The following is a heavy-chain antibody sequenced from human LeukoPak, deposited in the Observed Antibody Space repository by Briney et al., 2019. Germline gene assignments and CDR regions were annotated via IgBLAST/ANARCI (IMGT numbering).Heavy chain of an antibody. J-gene: IGHJ4*02. V-gene: IGHV4-34*01. Sequence: KPSETLSLTCAVYGGSFSGYYWSWIRQPPGKGLEWIGEINHSGSTNYNPSLKSRVTISVDTSKNQFSLKLSSVTAADTAVYYCAHTLWFGELGFDYWGQGTLVTVSS. CDR1: GGSFSGYY. CDR3: AHTLWFGELGFDY. D-gene: IGHD3-10*01. CDR2: INHSGST.